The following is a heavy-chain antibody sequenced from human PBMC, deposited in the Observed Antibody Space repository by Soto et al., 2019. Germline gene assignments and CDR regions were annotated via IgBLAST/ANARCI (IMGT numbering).Heavy chain of an antibody. CDR1: GGTFSSYS. J-gene: IGHJ6*02. Sequence: SVKVSCKASGGTFSSYSISWVRQAPGQGLEWMGGIIPIFGTANYAQKFQGRVTITADDSTSTAYMELSSLRSEETAVYYCARDSAKTVRFLEGKDYYYGMDGWGQGTTVTVSS. D-gene: IGHD3-3*01. CDR2: IIPIFGTA. CDR3: ARDSAKTVRFLEGKDYYYGMDG. V-gene: IGHV1-69*13.